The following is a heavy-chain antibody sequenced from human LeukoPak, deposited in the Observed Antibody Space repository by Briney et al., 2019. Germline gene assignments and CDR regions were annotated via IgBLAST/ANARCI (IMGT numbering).Heavy chain of an antibody. J-gene: IGHJ4*02. D-gene: IGHD3-3*01. Sequence: SVKVSCKASGGTFSSYAMSWVRQAPGQGVEWMGRIIPIFGTANYAQKLQGRVTITTDESTSTAYMELSSLRSEDTAVYYCATLEIFGVVKYNDYWGQGTLVIVSS. CDR3: ATLEIFGVVKYNDY. V-gene: IGHV1-69*05. CDR1: GGTFSSYA. CDR2: IIPIFGTA.